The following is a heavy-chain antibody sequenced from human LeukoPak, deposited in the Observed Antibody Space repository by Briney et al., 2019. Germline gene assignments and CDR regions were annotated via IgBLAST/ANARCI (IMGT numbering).Heavy chain of an antibody. Sequence: GGSLRLSCAASGFTFSSYSMNWVRQAPGKGLEWVSSISSTSIYKYYADSVKGRFTISRDNAKDSLFLQMNSLRAEDTAVYYCAREPPGGGFDYWGQGTLVTVSS. CDR3: AREPPGGGFDY. J-gene: IGHJ4*02. D-gene: IGHD3-16*01. CDR2: ISSTSIYK. CDR1: GFTFSSYS. V-gene: IGHV3-21*01.